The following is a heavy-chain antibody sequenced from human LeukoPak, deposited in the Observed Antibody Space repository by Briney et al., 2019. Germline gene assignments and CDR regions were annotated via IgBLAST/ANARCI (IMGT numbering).Heavy chain of an antibody. D-gene: IGHD4-17*01. CDR3: SRGLHDYGDSNYYFDQ. CDR1: GFTFGEDA. Sequence: PGGSLRLSCTASGFTFGEDAWSWFRQAPGKGLEWICFIREKDYGETTDYAASVSGRFTISRDDAKSIAYLQMNSLKTEDTALYYCSRGLHDYGDSNYYFDQWGRGTLVTVSS. CDR2: IREKDYGETT. V-gene: IGHV3-49*03. J-gene: IGHJ4*02.